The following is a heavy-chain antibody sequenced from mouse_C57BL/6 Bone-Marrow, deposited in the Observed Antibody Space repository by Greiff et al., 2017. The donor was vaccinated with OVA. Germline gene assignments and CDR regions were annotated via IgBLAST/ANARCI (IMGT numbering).Heavy chain of an antibody. V-gene: IGHV1-76*01. CDR2: IYPGSGNT. Sequence: QVQLKESGAELVRPGASVKLSCKASGYTFTDYYINWVKQRPGQGLEWIARIYPGSGNTYYNEKFKGKATLTAEKSSSTAYMQLSSLTSEDSAVYFCARRDYGSPYFDYWGQGTTLTVSS. CDR1: GYTFTDYY. D-gene: IGHD1-1*01. CDR3: ARRDYGSPYFDY. J-gene: IGHJ2*01.